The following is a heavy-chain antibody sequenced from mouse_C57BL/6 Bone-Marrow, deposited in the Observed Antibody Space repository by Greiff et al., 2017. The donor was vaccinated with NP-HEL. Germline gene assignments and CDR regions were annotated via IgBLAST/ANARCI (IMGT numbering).Heavy chain of an antibody. V-gene: IGHV1-61*01. CDR2: IYPSDSET. CDR3: ARPGYYPYWYFDV. J-gene: IGHJ1*03. D-gene: IGHD2-3*01. CDR1: GYTFTSYW. Sequence: QVQLQQPGAELVRPGSSVKLSCKASGYTFTSYWMDWVKQRPGQGLEWIGNIYPSDSETHYNQKFKDKATLTVDKSSSTAYMQLSSLTSEDSAVYYGARPGYYPYWYFDVWGTGTTVTVSS.